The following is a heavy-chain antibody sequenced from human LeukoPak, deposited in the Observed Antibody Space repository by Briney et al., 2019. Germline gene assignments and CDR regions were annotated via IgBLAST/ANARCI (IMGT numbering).Heavy chain of an antibody. D-gene: IGHD3-22*01. V-gene: IGHV4-30-2*01. Sequence: SQTLSLTCAVSGGSLSSGGYSWSWIRQPPGKGLEWIGYIYHSGSTYYNPSLKSRVTISVDRSRNQFSLKLSSVTAADTALYYCASGLANYYDSSGYPLDYWGQGTLVTVSS. J-gene: IGHJ4*02. CDR1: GGSLSSGGYS. CDR2: IYHSGST. CDR3: ASGLANYYDSSGYPLDY.